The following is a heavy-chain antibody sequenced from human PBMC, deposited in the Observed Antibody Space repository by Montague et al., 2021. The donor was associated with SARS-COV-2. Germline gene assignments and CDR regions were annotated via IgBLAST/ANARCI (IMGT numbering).Heavy chain of an antibody. D-gene: IGHD3-16*01. CDR2: SN. V-gene: IGHV4-61*03. Sequence: SNNNNPSLKSRVPISVDTSKNHFTLKLSSVTAAAPAVDYCPRGEWVRGGMDVWGQGTTVTVSS. CDR3: PRGEWVRGGMDV. J-gene: IGHJ6*02.